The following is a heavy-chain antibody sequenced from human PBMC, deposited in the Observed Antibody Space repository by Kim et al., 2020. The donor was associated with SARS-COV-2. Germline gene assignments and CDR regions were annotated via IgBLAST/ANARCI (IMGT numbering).Heavy chain of an antibody. CDR2: TYYRSKWYN. Sequence: SQTLSLTCAISGDSVSSNSAAWNWIRQSPSRGLEWLGRTYYRSKWYNDYAVSVKSRITINPDTSKNQFSLQLNSVTPEDTAVYYCARDLHSSSWYVAYYGMDVWGQGTTVTVSS. CDR1: GDSVSSNSAA. CDR3: ARDLHSSSWYVAYYGMDV. D-gene: IGHD6-13*01. J-gene: IGHJ6*02. V-gene: IGHV6-1*01.